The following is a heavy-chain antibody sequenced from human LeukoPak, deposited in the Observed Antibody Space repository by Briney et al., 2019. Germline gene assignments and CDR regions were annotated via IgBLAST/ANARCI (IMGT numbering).Heavy chain of an antibody. J-gene: IGHJ6*03. CDR1: GFTFSSYW. CDR2: IKQDGSEK. D-gene: IGHD6-19*01. CDR3: ARFVSSGWYNYYYYYMDV. V-gene: IGHV3-7*01. Sequence: GGSLRLSCAASGFTFSSYWMSWVRQAPGKGLEWVANIKQDGSEKYYVDSVKGRFTISRDNAKNSLYLQMDSLRAEDTAVYYCARFVSSGWYNYYYYYMDVWGKGTTVTVSS.